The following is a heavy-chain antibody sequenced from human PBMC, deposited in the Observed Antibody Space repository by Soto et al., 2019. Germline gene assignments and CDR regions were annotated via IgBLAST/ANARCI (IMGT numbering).Heavy chain of an antibody. CDR3: ARKEYYFDY. V-gene: IGHV4-39*07. CDR2: IYYSGST. D-gene: IGHD3-10*01. J-gene: IGHJ4*02. Sequence: SETLSLTCTVSGGSISSSGYYWGWIRQPPGKGLEWIGSIYYSGSTYYNPSLKSRVTISVDTSKNQFSLRVSSLTAADTAVYYCARKEYYFDYWGQGILVTVSS. CDR1: GGSISSSGYY.